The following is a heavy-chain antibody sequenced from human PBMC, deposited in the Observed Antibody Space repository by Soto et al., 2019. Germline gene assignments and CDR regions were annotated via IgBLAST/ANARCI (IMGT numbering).Heavy chain of an antibody. V-gene: IGHV3-9*01. CDR2: VSWNGSGI. CDR3: AKDKGFGEFDAFDI. CDR1: EFAIIADW. J-gene: IGHJ3*02. Sequence: GGSLRLSCAVSEFAIIADWMLWIRQAPGKGLEWVSSVSWNGSGIHYAESVKGRFTISRDNAKNSLYLQMNSLRAEDTALYYCAKDKGFGEFDAFDIWGQGTMVTVSS. D-gene: IGHD3-10*01.